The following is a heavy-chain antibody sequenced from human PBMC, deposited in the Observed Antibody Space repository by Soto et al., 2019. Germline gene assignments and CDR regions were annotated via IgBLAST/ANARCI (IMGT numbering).Heavy chain of an antibody. CDR2: MNPGSGDT. CDR1: GYTFTNND. J-gene: IGHJ5*02. D-gene: IGHD3-10*01. V-gene: IGHV1-8*01. CDR3: GTMSTFGSLNWFDP. Sequence: QVPLVQSGAEVKKPGASVKVSCKASGYTFTNNDVSWVRQATGQGLEWMGWMNPGSGDTGYAQKFQGRVTRTRDISIATAYMELSSLRSDDTAIYYCGTMSTFGSLNWFDPWGQGTLVTVSS.